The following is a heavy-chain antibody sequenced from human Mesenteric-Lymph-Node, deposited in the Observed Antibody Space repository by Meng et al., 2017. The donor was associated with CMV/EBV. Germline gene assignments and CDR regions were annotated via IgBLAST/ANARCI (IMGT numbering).Heavy chain of an antibody. D-gene: IGHD3-22*01. CDR1: GASISNSTYY. CDR2: VHHSGTT. J-gene: IGHJ4*02. CDR3: ARRGNYDSDYSEY. V-gene: IGHV4-39*01. Sequence: QLQLQESGPGLVKPSETLSLSCIVSGASISNSTYYWTWIRQPPGKGLEWIGSVHHSGTTYYNPSLKGRLTISVDTSANLFSLRLTTVTAADTATYYCARRGNYDSDYSEYWGQGTLVTVSS.